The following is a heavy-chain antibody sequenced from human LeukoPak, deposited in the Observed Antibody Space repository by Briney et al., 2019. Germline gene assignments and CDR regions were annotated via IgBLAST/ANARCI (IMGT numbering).Heavy chain of an antibody. Sequence: GGSLRLSCAASGFTFSSYWMRWVRQAPGKGLEWVANIKQDGSEKNYVDSVKGRFTISRDNAKNSLYLQMSSLRAEDTAVYYCASGLELDYWGQGTLVTVSS. CDR1: GFTFSSYW. CDR2: IKQDGSEK. CDR3: ASGLELDY. J-gene: IGHJ4*02. V-gene: IGHV3-7*03.